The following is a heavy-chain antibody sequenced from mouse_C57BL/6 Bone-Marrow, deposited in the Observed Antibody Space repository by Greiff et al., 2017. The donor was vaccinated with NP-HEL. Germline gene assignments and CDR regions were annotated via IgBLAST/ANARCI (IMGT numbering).Heavy chain of an antibody. CDR1: GYAFSSSW. D-gene: IGHD3-2*02. J-gene: IGHJ2*01. V-gene: IGHV1-82*01. Sequence: VMLVESGPELVKPGASVKISCKASGYAFSSSWMNWVKQRPGKGLEWIGRIYPGDGDTNYNGKFKGKATLTADKSSSTAYMQLSSLTSEDSAVYFCAGDSSGFYFDYWGQGTTLTVSS. CDR3: AGDSSGFYFDY. CDR2: IYPGDGDT.